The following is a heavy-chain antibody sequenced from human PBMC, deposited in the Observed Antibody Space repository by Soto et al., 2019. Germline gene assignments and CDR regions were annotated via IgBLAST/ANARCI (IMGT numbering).Heavy chain of an antibody. D-gene: IGHD2-15*01. CDR3: GWGGSYYYYGMDV. Sequence: QVQLQQWGAGLLKPSETLSLTCAVYGGSFSGYYWSWIRQPPGKGLEWMGEINHSGSTNYNPSLKSRVTISVDPSKNQLSLKLSSVTAADTAVYYCGWGGSYYYYGMDVWGQGTTVTVSS. CDR1: GGSFSGYY. V-gene: IGHV4-34*01. J-gene: IGHJ6*02. CDR2: INHSGST.